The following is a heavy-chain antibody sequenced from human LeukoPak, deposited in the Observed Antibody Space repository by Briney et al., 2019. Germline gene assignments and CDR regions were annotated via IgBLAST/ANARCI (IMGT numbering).Heavy chain of an antibody. D-gene: IGHD6-13*01. CDR2: IYSGGRT. Sequence: GGSLRLSCAASGVTVNSNYNSWVRQAPGKGLEWVSVIYSGGRTYYADSVKGRFTVYRDTSKNTLYLQLSSLRAEDTAVYYCGEGHSSSWSGGFWGRGTMVTVSS. J-gene: IGHJ4*02. CDR3: GEGHSSSWSGGF. V-gene: IGHV3-66*01. CDR1: GVTVNSNY.